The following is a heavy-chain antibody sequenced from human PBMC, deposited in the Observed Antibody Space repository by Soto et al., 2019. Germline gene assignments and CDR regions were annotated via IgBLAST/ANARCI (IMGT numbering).Heavy chain of an antibody. D-gene: IGHD2-21*02. J-gene: IGHJ6*02. CDR1: GYSFTSYW. CDR3: ARRSYCDGDCTRRPYDYYGMDV. Sequence: EVQLVQSGAEVKKPGESLKISCKGSGYSFTSYWIVWVRQMPGKGLEWMGIIYPGDSETRYSPSLQGQVTMSADKSTRTACLQWSSLKASDTAMYYCARRSYCDGDCTRRPYDYYGMDVWGQGTTVTVSS. CDR2: IYPGDSET. V-gene: IGHV5-51*01.